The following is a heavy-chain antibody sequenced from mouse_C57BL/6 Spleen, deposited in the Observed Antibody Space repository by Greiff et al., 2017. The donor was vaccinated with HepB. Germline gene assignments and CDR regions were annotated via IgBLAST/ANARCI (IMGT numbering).Heavy chain of an antibody. D-gene: IGHD1-1*01. Sequence: VQLQQPGAELVRPGSSVKLSCKASGYTFTSYWMDWVKQRPGQGLEWIGNIYPSDSETHYNQKFKDKATLTVDKSSSTAYMQLSSLTSEDSAVYYCAREGYGSSLFAYWGQGTLVTVSA. V-gene: IGHV1-61*01. J-gene: IGHJ3*01. CDR2: IYPSDSET. CDR3: AREGYGSSLFAY. CDR1: GYTFTSYW.